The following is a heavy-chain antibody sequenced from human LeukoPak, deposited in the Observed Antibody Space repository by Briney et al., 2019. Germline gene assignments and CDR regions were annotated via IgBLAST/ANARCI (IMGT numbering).Heavy chain of an antibody. CDR2: IYYSGTT. Sequence: PSETLSLTCTVSGGSVSSSSYYWGWIRQPPGKGLEWIGSIYYSGTTYYNPSLKSRVTISVDTSKNQFSLKLRSVTAADTAVYYCARRSQYSYGLLYFFDFWGQGTLVTVSS. CDR3: ARRSQYSYGLLYFFDF. CDR1: GGSVSSSSYY. V-gene: IGHV4-39*01. J-gene: IGHJ4*02. D-gene: IGHD5-18*01.